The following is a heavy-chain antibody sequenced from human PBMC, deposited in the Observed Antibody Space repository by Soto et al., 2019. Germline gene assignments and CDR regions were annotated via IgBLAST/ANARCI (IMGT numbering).Heavy chain of an antibody. CDR3: AIDLTGRVFDF. CDR1: GFSFSTHW. CDR2: LNSDGGSV. V-gene: IGHV3-74*01. Sequence: EVQLVESGGGLVQPGGSLRLSCAASGFSFSTHWMHWVRQAPGKGLLLVARLNSDGGSVDYADSVKGRFTISRDNAKNTLYLQMNSLRAEDTAVYYCAIDLTGRVFDFWGHGILVTVSS. J-gene: IGHJ4*01. D-gene: IGHD7-27*01.